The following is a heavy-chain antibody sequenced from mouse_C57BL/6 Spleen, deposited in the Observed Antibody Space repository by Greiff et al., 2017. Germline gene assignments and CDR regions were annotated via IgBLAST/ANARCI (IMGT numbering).Heavy chain of an antibody. J-gene: IGHJ4*01. V-gene: IGHV1-42*01. Sequence: VQLQQSGPELVKPGASVKISCKASGYSFTGYYMNWVKQSPEKSLEWIGEINPSTGGTTYNQKFKAKATLTVDKASSTAYMQLKSLTSEDSAVYYCARSLYYSNPYYAMDYWGQGTSVTVSS. CDR3: ARSLYYSNPYYAMDY. CDR1: GYSFTGYY. D-gene: IGHD2-5*01. CDR2: INPSTGGT.